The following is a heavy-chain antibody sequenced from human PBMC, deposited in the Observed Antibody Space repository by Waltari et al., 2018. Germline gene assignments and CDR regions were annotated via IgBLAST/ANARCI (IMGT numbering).Heavy chain of an antibody. CDR1: GFTFTGYA. J-gene: IGHJ4*02. V-gene: IGHV3-23*01. Sequence: EVQLLESGGGLVQPGGSLGLPGAAPGFTFTGYAMTWVRRAPGKGLEWDASVTGSGGTTYYADSVKGRFTISRDNAKNTLYLQMNSLRAEDTAVYYCARRLEFNPHWGQGTLVTVSS. D-gene: IGHD3-3*01. CDR3: ARRLEFNPH. CDR2: VTGSGGTT.